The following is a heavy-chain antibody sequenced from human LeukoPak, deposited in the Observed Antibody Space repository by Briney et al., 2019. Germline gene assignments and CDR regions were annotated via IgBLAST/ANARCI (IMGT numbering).Heavy chain of an antibody. J-gene: IGHJ4*02. Sequence: PSETLSLTCAVSGGSMRNYYWSWVRHPPGKGLEWIGYTYDSGSSSYNPSLRSRVSISIDTSKNQFSLNLSSVTAADTAVYYCARGWASSWYFDFWGQGTLVTVSS. V-gene: IGHV4-59*01. CDR3: ARGWASSWYFDF. D-gene: IGHD2-2*01. CDR1: GGSMRNYY. CDR2: TYDSGSS.